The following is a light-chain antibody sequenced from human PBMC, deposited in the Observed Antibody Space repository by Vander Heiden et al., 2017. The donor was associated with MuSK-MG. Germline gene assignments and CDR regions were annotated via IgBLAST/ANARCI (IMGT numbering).Light chain of an antibody. J-gene: IGKJ5*01. V-gene: IGKV3-20*01. CDR3: QQDGSSGLT. CDR1: QSVSSSY. CDR2: GAS. Sequence: EIALTLSPGTLSLSPGERATLSCRASQSVSSSYLAWYQQKPGLAPRLLIYGASSRATLLPDTLSRSGSGTDFTLTMSSLEPEDFAVYYCQQDGSSGLTYDQGTLLEIQ.